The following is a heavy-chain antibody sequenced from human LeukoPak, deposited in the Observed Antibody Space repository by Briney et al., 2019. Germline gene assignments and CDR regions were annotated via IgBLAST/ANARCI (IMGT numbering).Heavy chain of an antibody. CDR1: GGSFGPNY. CDR2: INHRGTT. V-gene: IGHV4-34*01. CDR3: ARDGGSSNYRFDI. D-gene: IGHD4-11*01. Sequence: PSETLSLTCAVYGGSFGPNYWLWVRQPPGGGLEWIGEINHRGTTNYNPSLTGRVTISVDTSKKWFSLKLNSVTAADTAVYYCARDGGSSNYRFDIWGQGTLVTVSP. J-gene: IGHJ4*02.